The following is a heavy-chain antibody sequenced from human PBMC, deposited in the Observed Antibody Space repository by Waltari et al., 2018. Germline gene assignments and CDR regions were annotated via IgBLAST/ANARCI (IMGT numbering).Heavy chain of an antibody. Sequence: EVQLVQSGGGLVQPGGSLRLSCEASGFIFRNYFMTWGRQAPGKGREWVANIKADGSEEFYLDSVKGRFTISRDNAKNSLFLQMDSLRADDTAVYYCARAGGVSNRFDYWGQGARVTVSS. V-gene: IGHV3-7*03. J-gene: IGHJ4*02. CDR2: IKADGSEE. D-gene: IGHD3-10*01. CDR3: ARAGGVSNRFDY. CDR1: GFIFRNYF.